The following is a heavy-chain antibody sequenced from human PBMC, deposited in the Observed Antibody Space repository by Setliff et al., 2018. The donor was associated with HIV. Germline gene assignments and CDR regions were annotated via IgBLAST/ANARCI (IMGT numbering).Heavy chain of an antibody. CDR3: ARDEFFYSGSGDSFYFDF. CDR2: IYYSGST. J-gene: IGHJ4*02. Sequence: PSETLSLTCTVSGGSISSSSYFWGWIRQPPGKGLEWIGSIYYSGSTYYNPSLKSRLTISVDTSKNQFSLTLTSVTAADTAVYFCARDEFFYSGSGDSFYFDFWAQGYLVTVSS. D-gene: IGHD3-10*01. V-gene: IGHV4-39*07. CDR1: GGSISSSSYF.